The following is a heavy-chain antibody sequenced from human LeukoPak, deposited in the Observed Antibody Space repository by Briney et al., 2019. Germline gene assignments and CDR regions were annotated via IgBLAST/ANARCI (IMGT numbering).Heavy chain of an antibody. CDR2: MNPNSGTT. D-gene: IGHD3-10*01. Sequence: GASVKVSCKASGYTFTNYDINWVRQATGQGLEWLGWMNPNSGTTGYAQKFRGRVTITKSTSISTAYMELSSLRSEDTAVYYCARALTGMIRGFDPWGQGTLVTVSS. V-gene: IGHV1-8*03. J-gene: IGHJ5*02. CDR1: GYTFTNYD. CDR3: ARALTGMIRGFDP.